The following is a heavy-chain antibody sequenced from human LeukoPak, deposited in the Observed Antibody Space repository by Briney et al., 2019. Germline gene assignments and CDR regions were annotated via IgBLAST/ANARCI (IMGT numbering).Heavy chain of an antibody. D-gene: IGHD4/OR15-4a*01. CDR3: ARRAGAYSHPYDY. V-gene: IGHV3-66*04. Sequence: GGSLRLSCAASEFSVGSNYMTWVRQAPGKGLEWVSLIYSGGSTYYADSVKGSFTISRDNSKNTLYLQMNSLRAEDTAVYYCARRAGAYSHPYDYWGQGTLVTVSS. J-gene: IGHJ4*02. CDR2: IYSGGST. CDR1: EFSVGSNY.